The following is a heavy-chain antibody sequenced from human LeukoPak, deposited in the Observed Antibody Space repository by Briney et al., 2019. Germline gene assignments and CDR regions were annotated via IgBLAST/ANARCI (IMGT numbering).Heavy chain of an antibody. CDR2: IYSGGST. V-gene: IGHV3-66*02. J-gene: IGHJ6*03. D-gene: IGHD5-18*01. Sequence: PGGSLRLSCAASGFTVSSNYMSWVRQAPGKGLEWVSVIYSGGSTYYADSVKGRFTISRDNSKNTPYLQMNSLRAEDTAVYYCARVSYADTAPQFEYYYYMDVWGKGTTVTVSS. CDR1: GFTVSSNY. CDR3: ARVSYADTAPQFEYYYYMDV.